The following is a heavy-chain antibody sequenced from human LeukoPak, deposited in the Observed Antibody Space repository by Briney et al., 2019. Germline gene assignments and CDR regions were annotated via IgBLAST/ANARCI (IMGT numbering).Heavy chain of an antibody. Sequence: ASVKVSCKASEYTFTSYDINWVRQATGQGLEWMGWMNPNSGNTGYAQKFQGRVTMTRNTSISTAYMELSSLRSEDTAVYYYARWFGLGEEYFQRWGQGTLVTVSS. CDR3: ARWFGLGEEYFQR. J-gene: IGHJ1*01. CDR1: EYTFTSYD. V-gene: IGHV1-8*01. D-gene: IGHD3-10*01. CDR2: MNPNSGNT.